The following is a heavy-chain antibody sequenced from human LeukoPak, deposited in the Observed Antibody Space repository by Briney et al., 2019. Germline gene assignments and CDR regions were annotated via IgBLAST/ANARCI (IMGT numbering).Heavy chain of an antibody. CDR1: GFTFSSYW. Sequence: SGGSLRLSCAASGFTFSSYWMSWVRQAPGKGLEWVANIKQDGSEKYYVDSVKGRFTISRDNAKNSLYLQMNSLRVEDTAVYYCARFRRYGYFEHWGQGTLVTVSS. V-gene: IGHV3-7*03. CDR2: IKQDGSEK. J-gene: IGHJ4*02. D-gene: IGHD2-2*03. CDR3: ARFRRYGYFEH.